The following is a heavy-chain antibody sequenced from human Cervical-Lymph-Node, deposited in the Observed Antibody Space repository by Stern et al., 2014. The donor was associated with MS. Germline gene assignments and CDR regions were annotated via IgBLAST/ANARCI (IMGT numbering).Heavy chain of an antibody. CDR3: ARVPDYGDAFFDY. CDR1: GGSISSGDNY. V-gene: IGHV4-30-4*01. Sequence: QLQLQESGPGLVKPSQTLSLTCTVSGGSISSGDNYWSWIRQPPGKGPVWIGDIHYSGGTYFNPSLKSRATISADTSKNQFSLKLNSMTAADTAVYYCARVPDYGDAFFDYWGQGILVTVSS. CDR2: IHYSGGT. J-gene: IGHJ4*02. D-gene: IGHD4-17*01.